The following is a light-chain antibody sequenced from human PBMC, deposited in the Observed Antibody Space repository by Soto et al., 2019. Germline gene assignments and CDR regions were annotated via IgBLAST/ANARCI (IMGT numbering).Light chain of an antibody. CDR3: QQYNSYSGT. CDR1: QSISSW. J-gene: IGKJ1*01. Sequence: DIQITQSPSTLSASVGDRVTITCRASQSISSWLAWYQQKPGKAPKPLIYKASSLESGVPSRFSGSGSGTEFTLTISSLQPDDFANYYCQQYNSYSGTFGQGTKVDIK. V-gene: IGKV1-5*03. CDR2: KAS.